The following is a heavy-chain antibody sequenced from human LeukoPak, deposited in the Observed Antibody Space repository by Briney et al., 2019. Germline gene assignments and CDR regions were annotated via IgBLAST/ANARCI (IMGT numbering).Heavy chain of an antibody. CDR2: IYHSGST. D-gene: IGHD3-22*01. J-gene: IGHJ1*01. Sequence: SETLSLTCTVSGYSISSGYYWAWIRQPPGKGLEWIGYIYHSGSTNYNPSLKSRVTISVYTSKNQFSLKLSSVTAADTAVYYCARLKYYYDSSGYRAEYLQHWGQGTLVTVSS. V-gene: IGHV4-38-2*02. CDR1: GYSISSGYY. CDR3: ARLKYYYDSSGYRAEYLQH.